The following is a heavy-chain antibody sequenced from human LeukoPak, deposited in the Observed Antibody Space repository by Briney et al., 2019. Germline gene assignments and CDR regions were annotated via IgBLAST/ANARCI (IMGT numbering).Heavy chain of an antibody. J-gene: IGHJ3*02. D-gene: IGHD1-26*01. CDR1: GFTVSSNY. CDR2: MYSGGNT. Sequence: GGSLRLSCAASGFTVSSNYMSWVRQAPGKGLEWVSVMYSGGNTYYADSVKGRFTISRDNSKNTLYLQMNSLRAEDTAVYYCAKEWELGAFDIWGQGTMVTVSS. CDR3: AKEWELGAFDI. V-gene: IGHV3-53*01.